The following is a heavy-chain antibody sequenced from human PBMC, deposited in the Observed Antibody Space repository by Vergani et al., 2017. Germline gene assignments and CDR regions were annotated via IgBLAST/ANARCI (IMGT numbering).Heavy chain of an antibody. J-gene: IGHJ4*02. V-gene: IGHV3-23*01. CDR3: ASYDYGDYSFDY. CDR2: ISGSGGST. CDR1: GFTFSSYA. Sequence: EVQLLESGGGLVQPGGSLRLSCAASGFTFSSYAMSWVRQAPGKGLEWVSAISGSGGSTYYADSVKGRFTISRDKSKNTLYLQMNSLRAEDTAVYYCASYDYGDYSFDYWGQGTLVTVSS. D-gene: IGHD4-17*01.